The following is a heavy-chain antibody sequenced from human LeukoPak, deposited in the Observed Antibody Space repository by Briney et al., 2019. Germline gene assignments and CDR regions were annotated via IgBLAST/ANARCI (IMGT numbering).Heavy chain of an antibody. D-gene: IGHD3-10*01. V-gene: IGHV1-46*01. J-gene: IGHJ4*02. Sequence: ASVKVSCKASGYTFTSYYMHWVRQAPGQGLEWMGIINPSGGSTSYAQKFQGRVTMTRDTSTSTVYMELSSLRSEGTAVYYCARVVGSYYGSGSYPYYFDYWGQGTLVTVSS. CDR1: GYTFTSYY. CDR2: INPSGGST. CDR3: ARVVGSYYGSGSYPYYFDY.